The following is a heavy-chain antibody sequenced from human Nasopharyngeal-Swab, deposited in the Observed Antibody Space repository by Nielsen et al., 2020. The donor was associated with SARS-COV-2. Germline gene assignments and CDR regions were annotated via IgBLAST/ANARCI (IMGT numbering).Heavy chain of an antibody. Sequence: SDTLSLPCTVSGGSISSSSYYWGWIRQPPGKGLEWIGSIYYSGSTYYNPSLKSRVTISVDTSKNQFSLKLSSVTAADTAVYYCARGGSSWYIDYYGMDVWGQGTTVTVSS. CDR1: GGSISSSSYY. V-gene: IGHV4-39*07. D-gene: IGHD6-13*01. CDR3: ARGGSSWYIDYYGMDV. CDR2: IYYSGST. J-gene: IGHJ6*02.